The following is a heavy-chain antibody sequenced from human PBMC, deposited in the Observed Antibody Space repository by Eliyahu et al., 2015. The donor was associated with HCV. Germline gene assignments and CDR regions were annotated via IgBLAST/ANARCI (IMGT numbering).Heavy chain of an antibody. V-gene: IGHV4-39*01. CDR3: ARRDRDYDILTGYYPAPNWFDP. Sequence: QLQLQESGPGLVKPSETLSLTCTVSXGSISXSSYYWGWXRQPPGKGLEWIGSIXYSGSTXYNPSLKSRVTISVDTSKNQFSLKLSSVTAADTAVYYCARRDRDYDILTGYYPAPNWFDPWGQGTLVTVSS. CDR1: XGSISXSSYY. D-gene: IGHD3-9*01. J-gene: IGHJ5*02. CDR2: IXYSGST.